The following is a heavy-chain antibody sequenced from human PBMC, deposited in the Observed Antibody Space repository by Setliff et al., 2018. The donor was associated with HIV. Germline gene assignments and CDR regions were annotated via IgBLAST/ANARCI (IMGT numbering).Heavy chain of an antibody. CDR2: IYYSGST. J-gene: IGHJ4*02. D-gene: IGHD1-26*01. CDR3: SRAGRGSGRYVYSFDY. V-gene: IGHV4-39*07. CDR1: GGSISSSSYY. Sequence: SETLSLTCTVSGGSISSSSYYWGWIRQPPGKGLEWIGSIYYSGSTNYNPSLKSRVTISVDTSKNQFSLKLSSVTAADTAVYHCSRAGRGSGRYVYSFDYWGQGSLVTVSS.